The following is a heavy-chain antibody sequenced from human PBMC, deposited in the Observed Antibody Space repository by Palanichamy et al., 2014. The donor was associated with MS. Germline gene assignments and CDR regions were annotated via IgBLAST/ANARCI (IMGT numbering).Heavy chain of an antibody. V-gene: IGHV3-72*01. CDR1: GFTFSAHY. Sequence: EVQPVESGGGLVQPGGSLRLSCAASGFTFSAHYMDWVRQAPGKGLEWVGRTRNKANSYTTEYAASVKGRFTISRDDSKNSLYLQMNSLKTEDTAAYYCARVGSGWFFDYWGQGTLVTVSS. CDR2: TRNKANSYTT. D-gene: IGHD6-19*01. CDR3: ARVGSGWFFDY. J-gene: IGHJ4*02.